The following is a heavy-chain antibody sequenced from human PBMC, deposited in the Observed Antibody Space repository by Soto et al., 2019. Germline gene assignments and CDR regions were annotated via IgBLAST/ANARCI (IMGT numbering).Heavy chain of an antibody. J-gene: IGHJ5*02. V-gene: IGHV1-69*04. Sequence: SVKVSCKASGGTLSSYMISWVRQAPGQGLEWMGRNIPILGLATYAQKFQGRVTTTADRSTNTAYMELSSLSSEDTAMYYCAGDKVGYCSSTTCHGDNWFDPWG. CDR1: GGTLSSYM. D-gene: IGHD2-2*01. CDR3: AGDKVGYCSSTTCHGDNWFDP. CDR2: NIPILGLA.